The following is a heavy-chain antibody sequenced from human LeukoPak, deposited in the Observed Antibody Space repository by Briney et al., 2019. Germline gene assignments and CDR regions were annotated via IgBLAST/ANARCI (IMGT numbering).Heavy chain of an antibody. CDR1: GFTFSTYT. D-gene: IGHD6-13*01. Sequence: GGSLRLSCAASGFTFSTYTMNWVRQAPGKGLEWVSSISSSSTYIYHADSLKGRFTISRDKAKNSLYLQMNSLRAEDTAVYYCARVAEKQLVLGWFDPWGQGTLVTVSS. CDR3: ARVAEKQLVLGWFDP. V-gene: IGHV3-21*06. J-gene: IGHJ5*02. CDR2: ISSSSTYI.